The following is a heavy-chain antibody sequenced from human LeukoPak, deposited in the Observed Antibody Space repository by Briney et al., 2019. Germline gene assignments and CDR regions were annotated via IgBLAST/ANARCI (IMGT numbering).Heavy chain of an antibody. D-gene: IGHD2-2*01. CDR1: GFTFSSYW. J-gene: IGHJ6*03. V-gene: IGHV3-74*01. Sequence: PGGSLRLSCAASGFTFSSYWMHWVRQAPGKGLVWVSRINSDGSSTSYADSVKGRFTISRDNAKNTLYLQINSLRAEDTAVYYCARDFEYCSSTSCPYYYYYMDVWGKGTTVTVSS. CDR2: INSDGSST. CDR3: ARDFEYCSSTSCPYYYYYMDV.